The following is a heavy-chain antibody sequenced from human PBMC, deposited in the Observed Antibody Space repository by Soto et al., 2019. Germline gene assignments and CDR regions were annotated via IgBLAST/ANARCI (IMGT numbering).Heavy chain of an antibody. CDR1: GFSVSDYN. CDR3: ATWAIAVGGEGF. CDR2: ISSTGDLI. D-gene: IGHD2-21*01. J-gene: IGHJ4*02. Sequence: GGSLRLSCTASGFSVSDYNVNWVRQAPGKGLEWISYISSTGDLILYGDSVKGRFTIARDVARNSLYLQMDSLRDEDSAVYYCATWAIAVGGEGFWGPGTLVTVSS. V-gene: IGHV3-48*02.